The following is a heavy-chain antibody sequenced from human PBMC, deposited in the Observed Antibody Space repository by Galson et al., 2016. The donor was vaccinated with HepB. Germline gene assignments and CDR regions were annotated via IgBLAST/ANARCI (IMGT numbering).Heavy chain of an antibody. V-gene: IGHV1-69*13. D-gene: IGHD4-23*01. Sequence: SVKVSCKASGGTFNDYGFSWVRQAPGQGPEWMGRIIPMFNRRDYAEKFEGRVTITADGSTSTTYMELHSLTSEDTAVYYCARVWVGYYGGNSPNWFDPWGQGTLVTVSS. CDR3: ARVWVGYYGGNSPNWFDP. CDR2: IIPMFNRR. J-gene: IGHJ5*02. CDR1: GGTFNDYG.